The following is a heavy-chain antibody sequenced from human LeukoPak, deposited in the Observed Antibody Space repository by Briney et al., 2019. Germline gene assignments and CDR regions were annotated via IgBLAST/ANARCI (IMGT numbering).Heavy chain of an antibody. D-gene: IGHD4-17*01. V-gene: IGHV1-18*01. CDR2: ISAYNGNT. CDR1: GYTFTSYG. J-gene: IGHJ4*02. CDR3: ARIVGTYGDPYYFDY. Sequence: ASVKVSCKASGYTFTSYGISWVRQAPGQGLEWMGWISAYNGNTNYAQKFQGRVTITRDTSASTAYMELSSLRSEDTAVYYCARIVGTYGDPYYFDYWGQGTLVTVSS.